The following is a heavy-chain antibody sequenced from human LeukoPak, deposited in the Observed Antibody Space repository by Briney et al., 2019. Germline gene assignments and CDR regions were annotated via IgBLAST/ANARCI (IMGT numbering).Heavy chain of an antibody. CDR2: LSGSGAGT. CDR3: AKAELGVDTFLDY. V-gene: IGHV3-23*01. J-gene: IGHJ4*02. Sequence: GGSLRLSCAASGFTFSDYALGWVRQAPGRGLEWVATLSGSGAGTYYSDSVQGRFTISRDNSKRTLFLQMNSLRAEDTAFYYCAKAELGVDTFLDYWGQGTLVIVSS. D-gene: IGHD3-3*01. CDR1: GFTFSDYA.